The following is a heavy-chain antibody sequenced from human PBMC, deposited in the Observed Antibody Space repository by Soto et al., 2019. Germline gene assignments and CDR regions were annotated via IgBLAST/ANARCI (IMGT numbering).Heavy chain of an antibody. CDR3: AIGGVSSRTFDY. J-gene: IGHJ4*02. D-gene: IGHD3-3*01. CDR1: GYNFAGYW. V-gene: IGHV5-51*01. Sequence: GESLKISCKGSGYNFAGYWIAWVRQMPGKGLELMGIIYPSDSDTRYRPSFQGQVTISADKSISSAYLQWSSLRASDTAMYYCAIGGVSSRTFDYWGQGTPVTVSS. CDR2: IYPSDSDT.